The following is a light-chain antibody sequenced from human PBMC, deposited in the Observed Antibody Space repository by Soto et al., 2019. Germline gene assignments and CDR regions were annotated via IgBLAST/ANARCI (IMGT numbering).Light chain of an antibody. CDR3: SSYSSASSRV. V-gene: IGLV2-14*01. J-gene: IGLJ1*01. Sequence: QSVLTQPASVSGSPGQSITISCTVTSSDIGTYDYVSWYQQHPGKAPKLMIYEVTNLPSGVSNRFSASKSGNTASLTISGLQAEDEADYYCSSYSSASSRVFGTGTKVTVL. CDR1: SSDIGTYDY. CDR2: EVT.